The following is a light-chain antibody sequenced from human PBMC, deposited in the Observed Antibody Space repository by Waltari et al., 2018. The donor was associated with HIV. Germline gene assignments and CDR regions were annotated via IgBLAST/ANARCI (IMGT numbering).Light chain of an antibody. Sequence: IVLTQSPLSLPVTPGEPASISCSSSQSLLDNKENNFLDWYLQKPGQSPQLLIYLGSSRASGVPDRFSGSGSGTDFTLHISRVEADDVGLYYCIQALQTPPTFGQGTKLEIK. CDR2: LGS. J-gene: IGKJ2*01. CDR1: QSLLDNKENNF. V-gene: IGKV2-28*01. CDR3: IQALQTPPT.